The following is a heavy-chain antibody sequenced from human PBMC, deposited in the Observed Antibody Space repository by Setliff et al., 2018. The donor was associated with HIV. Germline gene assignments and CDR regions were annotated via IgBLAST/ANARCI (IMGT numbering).Heavy chain of an antibody. D-gene: IGHD2-8*01. Sequence: RASVKVSCKASGYTFTGYYIHWVRQAPGQGLEWMGRIIPSSGGTNYAQKFQGRVTMTRDTSISTAYMELSRLRSDDTAVYYCASKVYCTNGVCLDAFDIWGQGTMVTVSS. J-gene: IGHJ3*02. CDR2: IIPSSGGT. CDR3: ASKVYCTNGVCLDAFDI. CDR1: GYTFTGYY. V-gene: IGHV1-2*06.